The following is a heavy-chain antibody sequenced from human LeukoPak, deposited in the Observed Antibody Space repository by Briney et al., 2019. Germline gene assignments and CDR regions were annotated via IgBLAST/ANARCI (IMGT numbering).Heavy chain of an antibody. Sequence: WGALRLSFAAPGFTFSSFWMRWGRPAPGEGLGGGANKKQNGSEKYYVDSVKGRFTISRDNAKNSLYLQMNSLRAEDTAVYYCARGALDYDFWSDLRYYFDYWGQGTLVTVSS. J-gene: IGHJ4*02. D-gene: IGHD3-3*01. CDR3: ARGALDYDFWSDLRYYFDY. V-gene: IGHV3-7*04. CDR1: GFTFSSFW. CDR2: KKQNGSEK.